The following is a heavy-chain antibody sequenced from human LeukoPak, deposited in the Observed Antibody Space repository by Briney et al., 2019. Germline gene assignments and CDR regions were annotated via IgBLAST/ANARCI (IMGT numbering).Heavy chain of an antibody. V-gene: IGHV3-30*02. CDR3: AELGITMIGGV. J-gene: IGHJ6*04. D-gene: IGHD3-10*02. Sequence: PGGSLRLSCAASGFSFSRYGMHWVRQAPGKGLEWVAYIQYDGSNEQYANSVKGRFSISRDSSKNTLYLQMNSLRAEGTAVYYCAELGITMIGGVWGKGTTVTISS. CDR1: GFSFSRYG. CDR2: IQYDGSNE.